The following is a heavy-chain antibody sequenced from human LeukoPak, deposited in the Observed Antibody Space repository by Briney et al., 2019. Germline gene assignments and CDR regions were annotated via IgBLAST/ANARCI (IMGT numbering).Heavy chain of an antibody. J-gene: IGHJ5*02. Sequence: SETLSLICTVSGGSISSGDYYWSWIRQPPGKGLEWIGYIYYSGSTYYNPSLKSRVTISVDTSKNQFSLKLSSVTAADTAVYYCARGLRRGNWFDPWGQGTLVTVSS. V-gene: IGHV4-30-4*08. CDR1: GGSISSGDYY. CDR3: ARGLRRGNWFDP. D-gene: IGHD5-12*01. CDR2: IYYSGST.